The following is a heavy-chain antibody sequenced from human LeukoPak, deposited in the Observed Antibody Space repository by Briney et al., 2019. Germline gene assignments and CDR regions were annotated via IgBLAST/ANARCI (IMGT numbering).Heavy chain of an antibody. V-gene: IGHV3-23*01. CDR2: ISGSGGST. CDR3: AKPVDTAMDGTRARGGWFDP. J-gene: IGHJ5*02. Sequence: GGSLRLSCAASGCTFSSYAMSWVRKAPGKGLEWVSAISGSGGSTYYADSVKGRFTISRDNSKNTLYLQMNSLRAEDTAVYYCAKPVDTAMDGTRARGGWFDPRGQGTLDTVS. D-gene: IGHD5-18*01. CDR1: GCTFSSYA.